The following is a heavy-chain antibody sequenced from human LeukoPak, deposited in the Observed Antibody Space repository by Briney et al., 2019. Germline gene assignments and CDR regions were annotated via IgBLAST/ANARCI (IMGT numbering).Heavy chain of an antibody. CDR1: GSTFSSYA. V-gene: IGHV3-23*01. D-gene: IGHD3-22*01. Sequence: GGSLRLSCAASGSTFSSYAMSSVRQAPGKALEWLSAISGSGGSTYYADSVKGRFTISRDNSKNTLYLQMNSLRAEDTAVYYCAKDRAPDYYDSSGYPIDYWGQGTLVTVSS. CDR3: AKDRAPDYYDSSGYPIDY. J-gene: IGHJ4*02. CDR2: ISGSGGST.